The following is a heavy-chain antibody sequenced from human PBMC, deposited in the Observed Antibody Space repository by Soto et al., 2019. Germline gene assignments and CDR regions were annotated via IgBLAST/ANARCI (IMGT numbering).Heavy chain of an antibody. Sequence: GGSLRLSCAASGFTFSSYAMRWVRQAPGKGLECIPAISGSGADTHYADSVKGRFSISRDNSKNTLYLQMNILRSEDTAVYYCAKGISTPLYYFDCWGQGTLVTVSS. CDR2: ISGSGADT. J-gene: IGHJ4*02. CDR1: GFTFSSYA. CDR3: AKGISTPLYYFDC. V-gene: IGHV3-23*01. D-gene: IGHD3-9*01.